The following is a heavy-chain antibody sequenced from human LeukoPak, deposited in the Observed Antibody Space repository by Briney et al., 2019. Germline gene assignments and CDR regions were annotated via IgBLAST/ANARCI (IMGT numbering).Heavy chain of an antibody. CDR1: GGTFSSYA. J-gene: IGHJ5*02. Sequence: SVTVSCKASGGTFSSYAISWVRQAPGQGLEWMGWINPDSGDTSYAQKFQGRVTMTRDTSISTVYVELSRLRSDDTAVYYCARDGRPDDSGSHSYNWFDPWGQGTLVTVSS. CDR2: INPDSGDT. V-gene: IGHV1-2*02. D-gene: IGHD1-26*01. CDR3: ARDGRPDDSGSHSYNWFDP.